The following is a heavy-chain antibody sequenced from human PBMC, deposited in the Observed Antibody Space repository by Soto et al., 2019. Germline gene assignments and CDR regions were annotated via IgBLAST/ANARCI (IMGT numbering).Heavy chain of an antibody. D-gene: IGHD6-6*01. V-gene: IGHV3-33*01. J-gene: IGHJ3*02. Sequence: GGSLRLSCAASGFTFSSYGMHWVRQAPGKGLEWVAVIWYDGSNKYYADSVKGRFTISRDNSKNTLYLQMNSLRAEDTAVYYCARDRGGIAARPADAFDIWGQGTMVTVSS. CDR2: IWYDGSNK. CDR3: ARDRGGIAARPADAFDI. CDR1: GFTFSSYG.